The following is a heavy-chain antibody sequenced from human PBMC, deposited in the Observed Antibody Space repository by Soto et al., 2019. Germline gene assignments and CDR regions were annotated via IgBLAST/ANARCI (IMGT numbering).Heavy chain of an antibody. Sequence: EVQLVESGGGLVQPGGSLRLSCAASGFTFSTYWMSWVRHAPGKGLEWVANIKEDGSEKYYVDSVKGRFTISRDNANNSLYLQTNSLRAEDTAVYYCVRVGRLGGYWGQGTLVTVSS. J-gene: IGHJ4*02. V-gene: IGHV3-7*03. CDR2: IKEDGSEK. D-gene: IGHD3-16*01. CDR3: VRVGRLGGY. CDR1: GFTFSTYW.